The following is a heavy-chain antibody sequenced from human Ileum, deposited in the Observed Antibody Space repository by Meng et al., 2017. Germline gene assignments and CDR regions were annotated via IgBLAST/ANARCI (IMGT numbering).Heavy chain of an antibody. D-gene: IGHD3-10*01. Sequence: GESLEISCSASGFIFSSYEMNWVRPPPGKGLEWVSYISSSGSTIYYADSVKGRFTISRDNAKNSLYLQMNSLRAEDTAVYYWATAYGSGSSPYFDYWGQGTLVTVSS. J-gene: IGHJ4*02. CDR1: GFIFSSYE. V-gene: IGHV3-48*03. CDR3: ATAYGSGSSPYFDY. CDR2: ISSSGSTI.